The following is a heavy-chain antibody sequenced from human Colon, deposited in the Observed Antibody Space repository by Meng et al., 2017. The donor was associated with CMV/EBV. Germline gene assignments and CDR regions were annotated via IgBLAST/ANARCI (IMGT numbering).Heavy chain of an antibody. D-gene: IGHD2-2*01. J-gene: IGHJ5*02. CDR3: ARPGCSSTSCYPYNWFDP. CDR1: GGSISSSSYY. Sequence: GSLRLPCTVSGGSISSSSYYWGWIRQPPGKGLEWIGSIYYSGSTYYNPSLKSRVTISVDTSKNQFSLKLSSVTAADTAVYYCARPGCSSTSCYPYNWFDPWGQGTLVTVSS. CDR2: IYYSGST. V-gene: IGHV4-39*01.